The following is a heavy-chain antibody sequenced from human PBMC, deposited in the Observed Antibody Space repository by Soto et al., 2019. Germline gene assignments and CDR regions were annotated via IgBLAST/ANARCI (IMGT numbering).Heavy chain of an antibody. J-gene: IGHJ4*02. Sequence: GGSLRLSCAASGFTFSNAWMNWVRQAPGKGLEWVGRIKSKTDGGTTDYAAPVKGRFTISRDDSKSTLYLQMNSLRAEDTAVYFCARDTWFGGLLYFDYWGQGTPVTVSS. V-gene: IGHV3-15*07. CDR2: IKSKTDGGTT. CDR1: GFTFSNAW. D-gene: IGHD3-10*01. CDR3: ARDTWFGGLLYFDY.